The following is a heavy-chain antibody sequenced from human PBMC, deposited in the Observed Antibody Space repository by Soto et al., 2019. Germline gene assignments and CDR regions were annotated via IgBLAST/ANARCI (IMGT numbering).Heavy chain of an antibody. CDR1: GFTFSSYS. V-gene: IGHV3-21*01. CDR2: ISSSSSYI. Sequence: EVQLVESGGGLVKPGGSLRLSCAASGFTFSSYSMNWVRQAPGKGLEWVSSISSSSSYIYYADSVKGRFTISRDNAKNSLYPQMNSLRAEDKAVYYRAPQGGTGYDYGMDVWGQGTTVTVSS. J-gene: IGHJ6*02. CDR3: APQGGTGYDYGMDV. D-gene: IGHD3-16*01.